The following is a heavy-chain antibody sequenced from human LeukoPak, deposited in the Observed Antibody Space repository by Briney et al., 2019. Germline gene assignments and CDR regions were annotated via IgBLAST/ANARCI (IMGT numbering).Heavy chain of an antibody. CDR1: GGSMNSGNYY. D-gene: IGHD6-13*01. CDR2: IYTSGST. Sequence: SETLSLTCTVSGGSMNSGNYYWNWIRQPAGKGLEWIGHIYTSGSTNYNPSLKSRVTMSVDTSKSQFSLKLSSVTAADTAVYYFARESIAAAGGGYFDYWGQGTLVTVSS. CDR3: ARESIAAAGGGYFDY. V-gene: IGHV4-61*09. J-gene: IGHJ4*02.